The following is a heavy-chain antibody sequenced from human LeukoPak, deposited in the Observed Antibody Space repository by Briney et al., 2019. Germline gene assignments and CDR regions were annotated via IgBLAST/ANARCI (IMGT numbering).Heavy chain of an antibody. J-gene: IGHJ4*02. V-gene: IGHV3-30*04. Sequence: QPGRSLRLSCAASGFTFSSYAMHWLRQAPGKGLEWVAVISYDGSNKYYADSVRGRFTISRDNSKNTLYLQMNSLRAEDTAVYYCAILGTIESYWVQAPVDYWGQGTLVTVSS. CDR3: AILGTIESYWVQAPVDY. D-gene: IGHD1-26*01. CDR2: ISYDGSNK. CDR1: GFTFSSYA.